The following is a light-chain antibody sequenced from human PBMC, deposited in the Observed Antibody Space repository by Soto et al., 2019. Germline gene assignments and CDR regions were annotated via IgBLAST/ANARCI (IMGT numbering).Light chain of an antibody. Sequence: EIVMTQSPVTLSVSPGERATLSCRASQSVSSNLAWYQQKPGQAPSLLIYGAFTRATGIPARYSGTGSGTEFTLTISSLQSEDLALYYCQHYNDWPLTFGQGTKVDIK. V-gene: IGKV3-15*01. CDR3: QHYNDWPLT. CDR2: GAF. CDR1: QSVSSN. J-gene: IGKJ1*01.